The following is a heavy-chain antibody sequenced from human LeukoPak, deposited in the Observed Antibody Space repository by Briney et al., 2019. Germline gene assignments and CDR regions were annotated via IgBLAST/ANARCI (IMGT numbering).Heavy chain of an antibody. J-gene: IGHJ3*02. CDR3: AEGTAATTAFDI. D-gene: IGHD2-15*01. CDR2: FDPEDGET. V-gene: IGHV1-24*01. Sequence: ASVKVSCKFSGYTLTELSMHWVRQAPGKGLEWMGGFDPEDGETIYAQKFQGRVTMTEDTSTDTAYMELSRLRSDDTAVYYCAEGTAATTAFDIWGQGTMVTVSS. CDR1: GYTLTELS.